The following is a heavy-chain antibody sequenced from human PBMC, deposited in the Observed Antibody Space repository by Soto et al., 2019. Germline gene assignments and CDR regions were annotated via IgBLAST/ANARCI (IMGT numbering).Heavy chain of an antibody. V-gene: IGHV1-18*04. J-gene: IGHJ6*02. CDR2: ISPYNGTT. CDR3: ARDGERDTGLNFYYYLHGMDA. D-gene: IGHD1-1*01. CDR1: GYTFTTYG. Sequence: ASVKVSCKASGYTFTTYGISWVRQAPGQGLEWMGWISPYNGTTKYAEKFQGEMTMTTDTATSTAYMDLRSLRSDDTAVYYCARDGERDTGLNFYYYLHGMDAWGQGSRVTVS.